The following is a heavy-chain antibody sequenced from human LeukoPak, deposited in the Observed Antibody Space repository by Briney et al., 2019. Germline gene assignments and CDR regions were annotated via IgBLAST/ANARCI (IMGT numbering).Heavy chain of an antibody. CDR3: ARDSDDILTGLYYFDY. D-gene: IGHD3-9*01. CDR1: GFTFSSYS. J-gene: IGHJ4*02. V-gene: IGHV3-21*01. Sequence: GGSLRLSCAASGFTFSSYSMNWVRQAPGKGLELGSSISSSSSYIYYADSVKGRFTISRDNAKNSLYLQMNSLRAGDTAVYYCARDSDDILTGLYYFDYWGQGTLVTVSS. CDR2: ISSSSSYI.